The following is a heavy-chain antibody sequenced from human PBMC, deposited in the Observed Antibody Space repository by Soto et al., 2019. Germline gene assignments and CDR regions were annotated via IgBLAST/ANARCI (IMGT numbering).Heavy chain of an antibody. J-gene: IGHJ6*02. CDR2: IYHSGST. Sequence: LETLSLICAVSGGSISSSNWWSWVRQPPGKGLEWIGEIYHSGSTNYNPSLKSRVTISVDKSKNQFSLKLSSVTAADTAVYYCARERRGSGWSYYYYGMDVWGQGTTVTVSS. CDR1: GGSISSSNW. CDR3: ARERRGSGWSYYYYGMDV. D-gene: IGHD6-19*01. V-gene: IGHV4-4*02.